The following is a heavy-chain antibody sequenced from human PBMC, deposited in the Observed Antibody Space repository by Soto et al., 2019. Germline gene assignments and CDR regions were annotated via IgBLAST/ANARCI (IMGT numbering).Heavy chain of an antibody. CDR2: FDPEDGET. J-gene: IGHJ4*02. V-gene: IGHV1-24*01. CDR3: ATVLELRYFDWY. Sequence: ASVKVSCKVSGYTLTELSMHWVRPAPGKGLEWMGGFDPEDGETIYAQKFQGRVAMTEDTSTDTAYMELSSLRSEDTAVYYCATVLELRYFDWYWGQGTLVTVSS. D-gene: IGHD3-9*01. CDR1: GYTLTELS.